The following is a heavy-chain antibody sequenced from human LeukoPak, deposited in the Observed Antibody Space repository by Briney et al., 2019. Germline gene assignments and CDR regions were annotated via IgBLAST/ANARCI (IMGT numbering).Heavy chain of an antibody. J-gene: IGHJ4*02. CDR3: ARGPGPGAYEN. V-gene: IGHV4-39*07. D-gene: IGHD2-21*01. CDR1: GGSIRSGSYY. Sequence: SQTLSLTCTVSGGSIRSGSYYWGWIRQPPGKGLEWIGSIYYSGSTYYNPSLKSRVTISVDTSKNQFSLKLSSVTAADTAVYYCARGPGPGAYENWGQGTLVTVSS. CDR2: IYYSGST.